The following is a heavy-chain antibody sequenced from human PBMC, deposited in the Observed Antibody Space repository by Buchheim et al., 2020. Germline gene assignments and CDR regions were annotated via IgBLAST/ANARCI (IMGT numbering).Heavy chain of an antibody. Sequence: QVQLQQWGAGLLKPSETLSLTCAVYGGSFSGYYWSWIHQPPGKGLERIGEINHSGSTNYNPYLKSRVTISVDTSKNQFSLKLSSVTAADTAVYYCARGPRLAAYYYYGMDVWGQGTT. D-gene: IGHD6-25*01. CDR3: ARGPRLAAYYYYGMDV. V-gene: IGHV4-34*01. CDR1: GGSFSGYY. CDR2: INHSGST. J-gene: IGHJ6*02.